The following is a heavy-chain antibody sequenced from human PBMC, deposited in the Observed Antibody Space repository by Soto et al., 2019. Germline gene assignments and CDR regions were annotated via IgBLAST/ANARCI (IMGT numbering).Heavy chain of an antibody. CDR2: IIPILGIA. CDR1: GGTFSSYT. J-gene: IGHJ5*02. V-gene: IGHV1-69*02. CDR3: ASARCSASWGCEADRWFDP. Sequence: QVQLVQSGAEVKKPGSSVKVSCKASGGTFSSYTISWVRQAPGQGLEWMGRIIPILGIANYAQKFQGRVTRTADKSTSTACMEQSSLRSEDTAGYCCASARCSASWGCEADRWFDPWGQGTLVTVSS. D-gene: IGHD2-8*02.